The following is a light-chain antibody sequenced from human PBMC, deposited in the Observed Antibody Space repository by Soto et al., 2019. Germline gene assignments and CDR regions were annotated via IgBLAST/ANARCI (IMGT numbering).Light chain of an antibody. CDR2: DAS. CDR3: LQYDSYSWT. J-gene: IGKJ1*01. V-gene: IGKV1-5*01. Sequence: DIQMTQSLSTLSASVGDRVTITCRASQSISSWLAWYQQKPGKAPKLLIYDASSVESGVPLRFSGGGSGTEFTLTISSLQPDDVATYYCLQYDSYSWTFGQGTKVDNK. CDR1: QSISSW.